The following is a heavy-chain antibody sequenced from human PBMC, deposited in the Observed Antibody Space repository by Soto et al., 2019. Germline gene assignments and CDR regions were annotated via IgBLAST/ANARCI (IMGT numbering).Heavy chain of an antibody. D-gene: IGHD2-15*01. Sequence: SETLSLTCTVSGGSISSGGYYWSWIRQHPGRGLEWIGYIYYSGSTYYNPSLKSRVTISVDTSKNQFSLKLSSVTAADTAVYYCARVYCSGGSCYEFDYWGQGTLVTVSS. V-gene: IGHV4-31*03. CDR2: IYYSGST. CDR3: ARVYCSGGSCYEFDY. J-gene: IGHJ4*02. CDR1: GGSISSGGYY.